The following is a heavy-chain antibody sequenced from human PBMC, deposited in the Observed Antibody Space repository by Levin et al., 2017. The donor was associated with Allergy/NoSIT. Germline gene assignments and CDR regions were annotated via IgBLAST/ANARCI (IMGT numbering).Heavy chain of an antibody. CDR2: IWYDGSNK. Sequence: GGSLRLSCAASGFTFSSYGMHWVRQAPGKGLEWVAVIWYDGSNKYYADSVKGRFTISRDNSKNTLYLQMNSLRAEDTAVYYCARDALSGSYYGIWFDPWGQGTLVTVSS. CDR1: GFTFSSYG. J-gene: IGHJ5*02. V-gene: IGHV3-33*01. CDR3: ARDALSGSYYGIWFDP. D-gene: IGHD1-26*01.